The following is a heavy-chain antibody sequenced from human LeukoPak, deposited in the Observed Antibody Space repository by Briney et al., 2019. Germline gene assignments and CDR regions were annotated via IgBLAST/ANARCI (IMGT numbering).Heavy chain of an antibody. CDR3: ARDGIAVAAGDY. CDR2: IYYSGST. D-gene: IGHD6-19*01. Sequence: SETLSLTCTVSGGSISSYYWSWIRQPPGKGLEWIGYIYYSGSTYYNPSLKSRVTISVDTSKNQFSLKLSSVTAADTAVYYCARDGIAVAAGDYWGQGTLVTVSS. V-gene: IGHV4-30-4*01. J-gene: IGHJ4*02. CDR1: GGSISSYY.